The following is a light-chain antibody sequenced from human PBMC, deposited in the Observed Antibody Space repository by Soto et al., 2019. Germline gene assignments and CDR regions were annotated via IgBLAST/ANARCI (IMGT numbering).Light chain of an antibody. CDR3: QKYSRGVT. CDR2: GAS. J-gene: IGKJ4*01. V-gene: IGKV3-20*01. Sequence: EIVLTQSPGTLSLSPGERATLSCRASQSVSSSYLAWYQQKPGQAPRLLIYGASSRATGIPDRFSGSGSGTDFTLTISRLEPEDFAVYYCQKYSRGVTFGGGTKVEIK. CDR1: QSVSSSY.